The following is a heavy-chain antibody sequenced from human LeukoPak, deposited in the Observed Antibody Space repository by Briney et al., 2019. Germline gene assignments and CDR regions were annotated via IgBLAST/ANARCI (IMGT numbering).Heavy chain of an antibody. J-gene: IGHJ4*02. CDR2: VSYSGST. Sequence: PSETLSLTCTVSRVSLTSYNYYWAWIRQPPGTGLEWIGSVSYSGSTHYNPSLKSRLTISVDTAKNQFSLKLTSVTAADTSVYFCARRDCRGDCYYYWGQGPQVTVSS. CDR1: RVSLTSYNYY. CDR3: ARRDCRGDCYYY. D-gene: IGHD2-21*02. V-gene: IGHV4-39*01.